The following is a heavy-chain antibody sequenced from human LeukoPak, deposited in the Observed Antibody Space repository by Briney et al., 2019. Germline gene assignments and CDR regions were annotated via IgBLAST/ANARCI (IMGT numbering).Heavy chain of an antibody. Sequence: GGSLRLSCVDSGFAFGSCAMSWVRQAPGKGLEWVSAIRGDGAETYYADSVKGRFTISRDISRNTLYLQMNSLRAEDTAVYYCAKDGSGHYPNWFDPWGQGTLVTVSS. CDR2: IRGDGAET. CDR3: AKDGSGHYPNWFDP. CDR1: GFAFGSCA. J-gene: IGHJ5*02. V-gene: IGHV3-23*01. D-gene: IGHD3-3*01.